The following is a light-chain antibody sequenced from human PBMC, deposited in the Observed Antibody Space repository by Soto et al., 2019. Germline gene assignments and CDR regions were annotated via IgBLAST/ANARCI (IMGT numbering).Light chain of an antibody. CDR1: QSISTY. CDR2: WAS. V-gene: IGKV1-39*01. CDR3: QQSYISPWT. Sequence: DIQMTQSPSSLSASVGDRVTITCRASQSISTYLNWYQQKPGQPPKVLIYWASTRESGVPDRFSGSGSGTDFTLTISSLQPEDFATYFCQQSYISPWTFGQGTKVDI. J-gene: IGKJ1*01.